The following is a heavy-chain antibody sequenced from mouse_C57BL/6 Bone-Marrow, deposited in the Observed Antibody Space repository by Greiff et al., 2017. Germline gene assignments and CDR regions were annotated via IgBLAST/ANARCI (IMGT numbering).Heavy chain of an antibody. CDR3: ATRDYYDYDGGFAY. CDR1: GFNIKNTY. V-gene: IGHV14-3*01. J-gene: IGHJ3*01. Sequence: VQLQQSVAELVRPGASVKLSCTASGFNIKNTYMHWVKQRPEQGLEWIGRIDPANGNTKYAPKFQGKATITADTSSNTDYLQLSSLTSEDTAIYYCATRDYYDYDGGFAYWGQGTLVTVSA. CDR2: IDPANGNT. D-gene: IGHD2-4*01.